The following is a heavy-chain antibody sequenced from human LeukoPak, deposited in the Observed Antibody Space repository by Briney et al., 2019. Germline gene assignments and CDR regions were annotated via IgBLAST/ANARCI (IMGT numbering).Heavy chain of an antibody. Sequence: SETLSLICAVSGCSISSGYYWGWVRQPPGKGLEWIGSIYHSGITYYNPSFKSRVAMSVDTSKKQFSLKLSSVTAADTAVYFCARAPMQFWAFDYWGQGTLVTVSS. J-gene: IGHJ4*02. D-gene: IGHD6-19*01. CDR2: IYHSGIT. CDR1: GCSISSGYY. V-gene: IGHV4-38-2*01. CDR3: ARAPMQFWAFDY.